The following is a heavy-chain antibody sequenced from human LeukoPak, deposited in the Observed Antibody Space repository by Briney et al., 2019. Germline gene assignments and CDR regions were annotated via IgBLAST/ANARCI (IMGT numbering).Heavy chain of an antibody. Sequence: GGSLRLSCAASGFTFTTYPMHWVRQAPGKGLEWLALISYDGSNKLYAPSVKGRFTISRDNSKNTVFLQMNSLRPAEAAVYFCARDEDLYGGGFDLWGQGSLVIVSS. D-gene: IGHD3-16*01. J-gene: IGHJ4*02. CDR3: ARDEDLYGGGFDL. V-gene: IGHV3-30*04. CDR2: ISYDGSNK. CDR1: GFTFTTYP.